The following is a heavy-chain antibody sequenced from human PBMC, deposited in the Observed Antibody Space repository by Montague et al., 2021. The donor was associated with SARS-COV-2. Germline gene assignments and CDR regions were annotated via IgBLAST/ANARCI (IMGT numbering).Heavy chain of an antibody. Sequence: SETLSLTCTVSGASVSSSDWVWIRQPPGKGLEWIGYFYSVGSTDYNPSLKSRATISRDTSKNQFSLKVRSVTAADTAVYYCARETMTADAFDIWGQGTMVTVSS. CDR2: FYSVGST. J-gene: IGHJ3*02. CDR3: ARETMTADAFDI. CDR1: GASVSSSD. D-gene: IGHD1-14*01. V-gene: IGHV4-59*02.